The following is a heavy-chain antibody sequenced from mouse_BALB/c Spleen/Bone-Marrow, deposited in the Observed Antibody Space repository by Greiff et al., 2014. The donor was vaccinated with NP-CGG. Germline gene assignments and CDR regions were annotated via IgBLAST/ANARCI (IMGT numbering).Heavy chain of an antibody. CDR3: ARYYYGSSYFDY. CDR2: IDPANGNT. Sequence: VQLQQSGAELVKPGASVKLSCTASGFNIKDTYMHWVKQRPEQGLEWIGRIDPANGNTKYDPKFQGEATITADTSSNTAYLQLSSLTSEDTAVYYCARYYYGSSYFDYWGQGTTLTVSS. D-gene: IGHD1-1*01. V-gene: IGHV14-3*02. J-gene: IGHJ2*01. CDR1: GFNIKDTY.